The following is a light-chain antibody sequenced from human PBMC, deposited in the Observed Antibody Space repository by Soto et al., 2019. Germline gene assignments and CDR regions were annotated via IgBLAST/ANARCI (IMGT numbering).Light chain of an antibody. J-gene: IGKJ4*01. CDR3: QQRRNWPPLT. V-gene: IGKV3-11*01. CDR2: DGS. CDR1: ESVDIY. Sequence: PGARATLSCRASESVDIYLAWYQQKPGQAPRLLIYDGSNRATGIPARFSGSGSGTDFTLTISRLEPEDFAVYYCQQRRNWPPLTFGGGTRVELK.